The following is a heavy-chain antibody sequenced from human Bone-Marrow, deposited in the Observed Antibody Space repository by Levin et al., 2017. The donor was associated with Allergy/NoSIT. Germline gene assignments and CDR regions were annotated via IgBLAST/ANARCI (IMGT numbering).Heavy chain of an antibody. CDR1: GFTFSNAW. J-gene: IGHJ6*02. V-gene: IGHV3-15*01. CDR3: TTGIAGSSSIYYYYGMDV. Sequence: GGSLRLSCAASGFTFSNAWMSWVRQAPGKGLEWVGRIKSKTDDGTTDYAAPVKGRFTISRDDSKNTLYLQMNSLKTEDTAVYYCTTGIAGSSSIYYYYGMDVWGQGTTVTVSS. D-gene: IGHD6-6*01. CDR2: IKSKTDDGTT.